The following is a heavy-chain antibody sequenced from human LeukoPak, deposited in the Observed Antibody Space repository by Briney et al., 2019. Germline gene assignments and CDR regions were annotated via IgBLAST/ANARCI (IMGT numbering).Heavy chain of an antibody. V-gene: IGHV4-39*07. CDR1: GGSISSSSYY. CDR2: IYYSGST. Sequence: SETLSLTCTVSGGSISSSSYYWGWIRQPPGTGLEWIGSIYYSGSTYYNPSLKSRVTISVDTSKNQFSLKLSSVTAADTAVYYCARIEGSYGANWFDPWGQGTLVTVSS. D-gene: IGHD1-26*01. J-gene: IGHJ5*02. CDR3: ARIEGSYGANWFDP.